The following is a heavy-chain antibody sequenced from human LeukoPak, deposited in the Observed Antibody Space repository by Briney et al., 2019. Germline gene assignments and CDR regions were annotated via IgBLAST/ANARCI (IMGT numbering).Heavy chain of an antibody. J-gene: IGHJ4*02. V-gene: IGHV3-21*06. D-gene: IGHD6-19*01. CDR1: GFTVSNNY. CDR2: INRGSNHI. CDR3: ARDSSGWSRDY. Sequence: GGSLRLSCAASGFTVSNNYMSWVRQTPGKGLEWVSSINRGSNHIYYADAVKGRFTISRDNAKNSLYLQMNSLRAEDTAIYYCARDSSGWSRDYWGQGTLVTVSS.